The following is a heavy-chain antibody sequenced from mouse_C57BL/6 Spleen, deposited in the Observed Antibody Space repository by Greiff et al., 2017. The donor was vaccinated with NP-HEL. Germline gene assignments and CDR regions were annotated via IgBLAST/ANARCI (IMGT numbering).Heavy chain of an antibody. Sequence: VQLQQSGAELAKPGASVKLSCKASGYTFTSYWMHWVKQRPGQGLEWIGYINPSSGYTKYNQKFKDKATLTADISSSTAYMQLSSLTYEDSAVYYCARGYGSSYWYFDVWGTGTTVTVSS. D-gene: IGHD1-1*01. V-gene: IGHV1-7*01. J-gene: IGHJ1*03. CDR3: ARGYGSSYWYFDV. CDR1: GYTFTSYW. CDR2: INPSSGYT.